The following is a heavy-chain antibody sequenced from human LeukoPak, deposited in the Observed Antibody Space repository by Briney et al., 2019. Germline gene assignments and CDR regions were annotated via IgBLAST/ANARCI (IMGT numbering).Heavy chain of an antibody. J-gene: IGHJ6*03. V-gene: IGHV4-61*08. CDR2: IYYSGST. Sequence: SQTLSLTCTVSGGSISSGDYYWNWIRQPPGKGLEWIGYIYYSGSTNYNPSLKSRVTISVDTSKNQFSLKLSSVTAADTAVYYCARVRFLEWLSSPYYMDVWGKGTTVTVSS. CDR1: GGSISSGDYY. D-gene: IGHD3-3*01. CDR3: ARVRFLEWLSSPYYMDV.